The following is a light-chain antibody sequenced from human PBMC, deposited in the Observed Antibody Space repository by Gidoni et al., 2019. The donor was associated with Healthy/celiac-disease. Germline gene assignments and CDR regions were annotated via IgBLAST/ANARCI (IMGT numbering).Light chain of an antibody. V-gene: IGLV2-14*01. CDR2: DVS. CDR3: SSYTSSSTLV. Sequence: QSALTQPASVSGSPGQSITISCTGTISDVGGYNYVSWYQQHPGKAPKLMIYDVSNRPSGVSNRFPGSKSGNTASLTISGLQAEDEADYYCSSYTSSSTLVFGGGTKLTVL. J-gene: IGLJ2*01. CDR1: ISDVGGYNY.